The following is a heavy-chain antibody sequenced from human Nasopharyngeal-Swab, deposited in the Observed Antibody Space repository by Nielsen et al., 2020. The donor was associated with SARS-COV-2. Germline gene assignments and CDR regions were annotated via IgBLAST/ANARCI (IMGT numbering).Heavy chain of an antibody. V-gene: IGHV4-34*01. D-gene: IGHD5-18*01. CDR2: INHSGST. CDR3: AREDTAMGEIFDY. CDR1: GGSISSYY. Sequence: GSLRLSCTVSGGSISSYYWSWIRQPPGKGLEWIGEINHSGSTNYNPSLKSRVTISVDTSKNQFSLKLSSVTAADTAVYYCAREDTAMGEIFDYWGQGTLVTVSS. J-gene: IGHJ4*02.